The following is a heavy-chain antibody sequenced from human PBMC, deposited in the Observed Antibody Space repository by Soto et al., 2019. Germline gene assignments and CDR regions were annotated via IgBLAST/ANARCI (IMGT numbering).Heavy chain of an antibody. Sequence: QLQLQESGSRLVKSSETLSLTCGVSGDTISTGGYSWAWIRQPPGKALEWIGHTYHSGNPYYIPSLNCRGIISVDSSENKFSLNVSSVAAADAAVYYCARAKFVGYVGYFDSCGQGILVTVSS. V-gene: IGHV4-30-2*01. CDR3: ARAKFVGYVGYFDS. D-gene: IGHD2-2*01. J-gene: IGHJ4*02. CDR1: GDTISTGGYS. CDR2: TYHSGNP.